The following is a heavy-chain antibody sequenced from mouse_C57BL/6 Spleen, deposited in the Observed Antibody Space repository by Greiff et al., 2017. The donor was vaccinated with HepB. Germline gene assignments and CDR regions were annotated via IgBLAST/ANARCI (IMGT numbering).Heavy chain of an antibody. V-gene: IGHV1-64*01. CDR3: ARSGITTVVSDY. D-gene: IGHD1-1*01. Sequence: QVQLQQPGAELVKPGASVKLSCKASGYTFTSYWMHWVKQRPGQGLEWIGMIHPNSGSTNYNEKFKSKATLTVDKSSSTADMQLSSLTSEDSAVYYCARSGITTVVSDYWGQDTTRTVSS. CDR1: GYTFTSYW. CDR2: IHPNSGST. J-gene: IGHJ2*01.